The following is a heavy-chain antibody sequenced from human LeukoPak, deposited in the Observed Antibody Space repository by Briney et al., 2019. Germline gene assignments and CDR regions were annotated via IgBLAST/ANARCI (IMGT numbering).Heavy chain of an antibody. CDR1: GGSITGYY. Sequence: SETLSLTCTVSGGSITGYYWTWIRQPAGKGLEWIGRIYSGGSTNYNPPLKSRVTMSVDTSKNQFSLKLSSVTAADTAVYYCATGRDADSARGYYDMDVWGQGTTVTVCS. J-gene: IGHJ6*02. CDR3: ATGRDADSARGYYDMDV. CDR2: IYSGGST. V-gene: IGHV4-4*07. D-gene: IGHD5-24*01.